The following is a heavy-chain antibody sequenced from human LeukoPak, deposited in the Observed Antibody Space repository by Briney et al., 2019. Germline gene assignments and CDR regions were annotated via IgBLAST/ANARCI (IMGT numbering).Heavy chain of an antibody. V-gene: IGHV3-11*01. D-gene: IGHD2-21*02. CDR1: GFTFSDYY. J-gene: IGHJ6*02. CDR2: INSSVSTI. CDR3: ATRVYCGGDCYSSHGMDV. Sequence: GGSLRLSCAASGFTFSDYYMSWIRQAPGKGLEWVSYINSSVSTIYYADSVKGRFTISRDNAKNSLYLQMNSLRPEGTAVYYCATRVYCGGDCYSSHGMDVWGPGTTVTVSS.